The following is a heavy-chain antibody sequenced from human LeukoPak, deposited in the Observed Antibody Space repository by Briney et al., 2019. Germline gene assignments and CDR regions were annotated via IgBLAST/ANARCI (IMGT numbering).Heavy chain of an antibody. D-gene: IGHD4-23*01. V-gene: IGHV4-59*01. CDR1: GGSISSYH. CDR2: IYYSGST. CDR3: ARRKTTTVAKVYYYYMDV. J-gene: IGHJ6*03. Sequence: PSETLSLTCTVSGGSISSYHWSWLRQPPGKGLEWIGYIYYSGSTNYNPSLKSRVTISVDTSKNQFSLKLSSVTAADTAVYYCARRKTTTVAKVYYYYMDVWGKGTTVTVSS.